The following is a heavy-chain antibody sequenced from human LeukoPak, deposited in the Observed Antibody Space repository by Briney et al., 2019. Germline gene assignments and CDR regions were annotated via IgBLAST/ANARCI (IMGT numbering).Heavy chain of an antibody. J-gene: IGHJ6*02. CDR3: ARAIVVVPAATLYYYCGMDV. CDR2: IIPIFGTA. CDR1: GYTFTSYA. Sequence: ASVKVSCKASGYTFTSYAISWVRQAPGQGLEWMGGIIPIFGTANYAQKFQGRVTITADESTSTAYMELSSLRSEDTAVYYCARAIVVVPAATLYYYCGMDVWGQGTTVTVSS. V-gene: IGHV1-69*13. D-gene: IGHD2-2*01.